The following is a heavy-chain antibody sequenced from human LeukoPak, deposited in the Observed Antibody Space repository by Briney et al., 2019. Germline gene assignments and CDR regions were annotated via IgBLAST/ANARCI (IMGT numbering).Heavy chain of an antibody. CDR1: GFTFSSHN. Sequence: PGSSLRLSCAASGFTFSSHNMHWVRQAPGKGLEWVAVVWYDGINNVFADSVKGRFTLSRDNSNNTLFLQMNSLRVEDTAVYYCAKDRSGTWSFDYWDQGTLVTVSS. J-gene: IGHJ4*02. V-gene: IGHV3-33*06. CDR2: VWYDGINN. D-gene: IGHD3-3*01. CDR3: AKDRSGTWSFDY.